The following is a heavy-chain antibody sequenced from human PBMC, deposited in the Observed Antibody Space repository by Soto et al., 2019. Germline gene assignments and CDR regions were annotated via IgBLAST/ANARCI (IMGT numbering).Heavy chain of an antibody. CDR2: ISAYNGNT. Sequence: ASVKVSCKASGYTFTSYGISWVRQAPGQGLEWMGWISAYNGNTNYAQKLQGRVTMTTDTSTSTAYMELRSLRSDDTAVYYCARLLGYCSGGSCYSFHYMDVWGKGTTVTVSS. V-gene: IGHV1-18*01. CDR3: ARLLGYCSGGSCYSFHYMDV. CDR1: GYTFTSYG. J-gene: IGHJ6*03. D-gene: IGHD2-15*01.